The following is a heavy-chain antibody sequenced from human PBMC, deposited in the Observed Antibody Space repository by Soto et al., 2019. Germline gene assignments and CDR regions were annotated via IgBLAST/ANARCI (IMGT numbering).Heavy chain of an antibody. J-gene: IGHJ6*02. Sequence: QLQLQESGPGLVKPSETLSLTCTVSGGSISSSSHYWGWIRQPPGKGLEWFENIYYSGSTYYNQSLQSRVTISVDTSKNQFSLKLSSVTAADTGLYYCARLTGALYGMDVWGQGTTVTVSS. V-gene: IGHV4-39*01. D-gene: IGHD7-27*01. CDR3: ARLTGALYGMDV. CDR2: IYYSGST. CDR1: GGSISSSSHY.